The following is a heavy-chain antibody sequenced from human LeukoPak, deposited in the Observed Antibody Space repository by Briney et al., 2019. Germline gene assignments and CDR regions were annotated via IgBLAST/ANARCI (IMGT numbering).Heavy chain of an antibody. CDR3: ARRAAGTALYYFDY. CDR2: IYYSGST. Sequence: SETLSLTCTVSGGSVSSGSYYWGWIRQPPGKGLEWIGYIYYSGSTNYNPSLKSRVTISVDKSKNQFSLKLTSVTAADTAVYYCARRAAGTALYYFDYWGQGTLVTVSS. V-gene: IGHV4-61*01. J-gene: IGHJ4*02. CDR1: GGSVSSGSYY. D-gene: IGHD6-13*01.